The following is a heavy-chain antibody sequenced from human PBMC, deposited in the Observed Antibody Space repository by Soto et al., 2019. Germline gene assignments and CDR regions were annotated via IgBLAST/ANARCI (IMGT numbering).Heavy chain of an antibody. D-gene: IGHD3-16*01. V-gene: IGHV1-69*02. J-gene: IGHJ4*02. Sequence: QVQLVQSGAEVKKPGSSVKVSCTASGGTFSSYTISWVRQAPGQGLEWMGRIIPILGIANYAQKFQGRVTITADKSTSTAYMELSSLRSEDTAVYYCASGGSRGWHFDYWGQGTLVTVSS. CDR1: GGTFSSYT. CDR3: ASGGSRGWHFDY. CDR2: IIPILGIA.